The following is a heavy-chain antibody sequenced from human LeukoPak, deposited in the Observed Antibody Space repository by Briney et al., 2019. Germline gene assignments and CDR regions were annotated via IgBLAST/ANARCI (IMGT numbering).Heavy chain of an antibody. CDR3: AGGQWLVEPKLFDY. CDR2: IYYSGST. V-gene: IGHV4-59*01. CDR1: GGSISSYY. Sequence: PSETLSLTCTVSGGSISSYYWSWIRQPPGKGLEWIGYIYYSGSTNYNPSLKSRVTISVDTSKNQFSLKLSSVTAADTAVYYCAGGQWLVEPKLFDYWGQGTLVTVSS. J-gene: IGHJ4*02. D-gene: IGHD6-19*01.